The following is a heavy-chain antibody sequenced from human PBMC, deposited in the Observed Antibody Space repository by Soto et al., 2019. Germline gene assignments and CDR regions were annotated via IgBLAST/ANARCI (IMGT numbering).Heavy chain of an antibody. CDR2: ISYDGSNK. V-gene: IGHV3-30*18. J-gene: IGHJ3*02. CDR1: GFTFSSYG. CDR3: AKVQDPEGAFDI. Sequence: GGSLRLSCAASGFTFSSYGMHWVRQAPGKGLEWVAVISYDGSNKYYADSVKGRFTISRDNSKNTLYLQMNSLRAEDTAVYYCAKVQDPEGAFDIWGQGTMVTVSS.